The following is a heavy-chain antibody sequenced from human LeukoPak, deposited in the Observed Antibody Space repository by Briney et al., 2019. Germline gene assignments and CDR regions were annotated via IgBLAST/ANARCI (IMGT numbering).Heavy chain of an antibody. J-gene: IGHJ5*02. Sequence: ASVKVSCKASGYTFTSYAMNWVRQAPGQGLEWMGWINTNTGNPTYAQGFTGRFVFSLDTSVSTAYLQISSLKAEDTAVYYCARVPRIEAGATGDWFDPWGQGTVVTVSS. CDR2: INTNTGNP. D-gene: IGHD6-13*01. CDR3: ARVPRIEAGATGDWFDP. V-gene: IGHV7-4-1*02. CDR1: GYTFTSYA.